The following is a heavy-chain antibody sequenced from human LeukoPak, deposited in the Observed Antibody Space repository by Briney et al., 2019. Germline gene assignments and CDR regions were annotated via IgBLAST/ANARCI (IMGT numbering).Heavy chain of an antibody. CDR1: GYTFTSYD. D-gene: IGHD3-16*01. V-gene: IGHV1-8*01. CDR2: MNPNSGNT. J-gene: IGHJ6*03. Sequence: ASVKVSCKASGYTFTSYDINWVRQATGQGLEWMGWMNPNSGNTGYAQKFQGRVTMTRNTSISTAYMELSSLRSEDTAVYYCARVWVDPYYYYYYMDVWGKGTTVTISS. CDR3: ARVWVDPYYYYYYMDV.